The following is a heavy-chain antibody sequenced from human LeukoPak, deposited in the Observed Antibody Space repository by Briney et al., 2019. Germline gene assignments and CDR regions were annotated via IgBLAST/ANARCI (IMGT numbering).Heavy chain of an antibody. V-gene: IGHV4-61*01. Sequence: SETLSLTCTVSGGSVSSASSYWSWIRQPPGKGLEWIAYFSYSGNTNYNPSLKSRVTMSVDTSKNQFSLKLSSVTAADTAVYYCARDGISGSYYAEYFQHWGQGTLVTVSS. CDR2: FSYSGNT. D-gene: IGHD1-26*01. CDR3: ARDGISGSYYAEYFQH. J-gene: IGHJ1*01. CDR1: GGSVSSASSY.